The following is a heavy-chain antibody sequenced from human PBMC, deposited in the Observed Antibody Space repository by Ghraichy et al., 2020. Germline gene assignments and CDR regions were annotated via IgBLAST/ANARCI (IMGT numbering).Heavy chain of an antibody. D-gene: IGHD5-12*01. J-gene: IGHJ6*02. V-gene: IGHV3-11*01. Sequence: GGSLRLSCAASGFTFSDYYMSWIRQAPGKGLEWVSYISSSGSTIYYADSVKGRFTISRDNAKNSLYLQMNSLRAEDTAVYYCARGPSSGYDFYYYYGMDVWGQGTTVTVSS. CDR2: ISSSGSTI. CDR1: GFTFSDYY. CDR3: ARGPSSGYDFYYYYGMDV.